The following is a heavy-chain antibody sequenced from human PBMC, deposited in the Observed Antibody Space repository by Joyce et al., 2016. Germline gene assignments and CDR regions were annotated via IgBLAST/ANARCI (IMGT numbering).Heavy chain of an antibody. V-gene: IGHV3-15*07. J-gene: IGHJ5*02. Sequence: EVQVVESGGGLVKPGGYLRLSCAVSDRTFTNTWINWVRQAPGKGLEWVGRIKSIVVGGTADYAAPVKGRFTISRNDSEKTVSLQMNNLKTEDTAVYYCTTDSFHTFATWGQGTQVTVSS. CDR3: TTDSFHTFAT. CDR2: IKSIVVGGTA. CDR1: DRTFTNTW. D-gene: IGHD3-16*02.